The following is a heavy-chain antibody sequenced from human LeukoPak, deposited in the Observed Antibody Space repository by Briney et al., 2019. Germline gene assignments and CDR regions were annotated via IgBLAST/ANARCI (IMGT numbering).Heavy chain of an antibody. CDR1: GYTFTHYW. V-gene: IGHV5-51*01. CDR2: IFPGDSDT. J-gene: IGHJ1*01. D-gene: IGHD6-19*01. CDR3: ARGRAVAGHTAEYFEN. Sequence: GESLKVSCKASGYTFTHYWIGWVRPMPGKALEWMGIIFPGDSDTRYSPSFQGQVTISADKATTYLQWSGLKASDTAMYYCARGRAVAGHTAEYFENWGQGTLVSVSS.